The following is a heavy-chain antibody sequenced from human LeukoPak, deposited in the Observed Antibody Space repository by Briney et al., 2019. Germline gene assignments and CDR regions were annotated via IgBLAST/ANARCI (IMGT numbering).Heavy chain of an antibody. Sequence: GGSLRLSCAASGFTFSSYSMNWVRQAPGKGLEWVSYISSSSSTIYYADSVKGRFTISRDNAKNSLYLQMNSLRAEDTAVYYCARDDRPQMRLTTGTTKWFDPWGQGTLVTVSS. CDR3: ARDDRPQMRLTTGTTKWFDP. D-gene: IGHD1-1*01. J-gene: IGHJ5*02. CDR2: ISSSSSTI. V-gene: IGHV3-48*01. CDR1: GFTFSSYS.